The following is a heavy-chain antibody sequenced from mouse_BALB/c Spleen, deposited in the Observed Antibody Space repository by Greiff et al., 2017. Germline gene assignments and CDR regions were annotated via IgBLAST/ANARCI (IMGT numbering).Heavy chain of an antibody. J-gene: IGHJ4*01. D-gene: IGHD3-1*01. CDR3: ARSGPRIESGAMDY. V-gene: IGHV1-63*02. CDR1: GYTFSSYW. Sequence: QVQLQQPGAELMKPGASVKISCKATGYTFSSYWLGWVKQRPGHGLEWIGDFYPGGGYTNYNEKFKGKATLTVDTSSSTAYMQLSSLTSEYSAIYSCARSGPRIESGAMDYWGQGTSVTVSA. CDR2: FYPGGGYT.